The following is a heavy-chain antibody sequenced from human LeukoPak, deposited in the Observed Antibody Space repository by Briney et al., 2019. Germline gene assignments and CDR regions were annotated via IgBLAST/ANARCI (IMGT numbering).Heavy chain of an antibody. CDR2: INTNTGNP. CDR1: GYTFTSYA. V-gene: IGHV7-4-1*02. Sequence: ASVKVSCKASGYTFTSYAMNWVRQAPGQGLEWMGWINTNTGNPTYAQGFTGRFVFSLDTSVSTAYLQISSLKAEDTAVYYCARKRNYYDSSGYYDFDYWGQGTLVTVSS. CDR3: ARKRNYYDSSGYYDFDY. D-gene: IGHD3-22*01. J-gene: IGHJ4*02.